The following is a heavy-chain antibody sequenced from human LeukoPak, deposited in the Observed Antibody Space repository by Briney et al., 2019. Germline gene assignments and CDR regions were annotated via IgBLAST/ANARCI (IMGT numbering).Heavy chain of an antibody. D-gene: IGHD3-10*01. Sequence: ASVKVSCKASRYSFTNYGIHWVRQAPGQRLEWMGWINADNGNTRYSQNFQVRVTITRDTSASTAYMELGNLRSEDTAVYYCARGPKENGDYYFDYWGQGTLVTVSS. V-gene: IGHV1-3*01. CDR3: ARGPKENGDYYFDY. CDR1: RYSFTNYG. J-gene: IGHJ4*02. CDR2: INADNGNT.